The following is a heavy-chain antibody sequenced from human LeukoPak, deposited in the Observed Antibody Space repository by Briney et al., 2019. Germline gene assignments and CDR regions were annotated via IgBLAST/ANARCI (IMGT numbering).Heavy chain of an antibody. CDR3: ARDLFTYYDSSGLRF. CDR2: INPILGIT. J-gene: IGHJ4*02. D-gene: IGHD3-22*01. CDR1: GGTFSSYV. Sequence: SVKVSCKASGGTFSSYVVSWVRQAPGQGLEWMGRINPILGITKYAQKFQGRVTTTADKSTSTAYMELSSLRSEDTAVYYCARDLFTYYDSSGLRFWGQGTLVTVSS. V-gene: IGHV1-69*04.